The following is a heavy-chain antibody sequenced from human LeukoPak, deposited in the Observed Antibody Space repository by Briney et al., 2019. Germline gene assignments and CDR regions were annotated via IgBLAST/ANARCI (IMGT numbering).Heavy chain of an antibody. CDR3: ARDPENEYYYGSGSNGMDV. Sequence: SGGSLRLSCAASGFTFSSYAMHWVRQAPGKGLEWVAVISYDGSNKYYADSVKGRFTISRDNAKNSLYLQMNSLRAEDTAVYYCARDPENEYYYGSGSNGMDVWGKGTTVTVSS. J-gene: IGHJ6*04. CDR1: GFTFSSYA. D-gene: IGHD3-10*01. CDR2: ISYDGSNK. V-gene: IGHV3-30-3*01.